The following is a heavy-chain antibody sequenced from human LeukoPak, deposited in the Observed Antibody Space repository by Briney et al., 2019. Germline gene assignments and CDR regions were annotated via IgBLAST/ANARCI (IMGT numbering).Heavy chain of an antibody. J-gene: IGHJ4*02. Sequence: SETLSLTCTVSGGSISSYYWSWIRQPPGKGLEWIGYIYYSGSTNYNPSLKSRVTISVDTSKNQFSLKLSSVTAADTAVYYCARARMDTAMVLFDYWGQGTLVTVSS. D-gene: IGHD5-18*01. CDR1: GGSISSYY. CDR3: ARARMDTAMVLFDY. V-gene: IGHV4-59*01. CDR2: IYYSGST.